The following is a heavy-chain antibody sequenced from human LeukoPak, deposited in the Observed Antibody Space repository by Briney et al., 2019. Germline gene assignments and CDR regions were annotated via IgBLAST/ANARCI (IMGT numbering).Heavy chain of an antibody. CDR2: INHSGST. Sequence: SETLSLTCAVYGGSFTGYYWSWIRQPPGKGLEWIGEINHSGSTNYNPSLKSRIIISVDTSKNQFSLKLSSVTAADTAVYYCARGSRLGGGRGTSSTSLYYYYYGMDVWGKGTTVTVSS. CDR1: GGSFTGYY. V-gene: IGHV4-34*01. D-gene: IGHD2-2*01. CDR3: ARGSRLGGGRGTSSTSLYYYYYGMDV. J-gene: IGHJ6*04.